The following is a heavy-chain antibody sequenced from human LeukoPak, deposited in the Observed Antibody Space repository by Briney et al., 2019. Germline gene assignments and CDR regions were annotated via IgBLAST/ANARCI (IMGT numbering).Heavy chain of an antibody. CDR1: GYSISSGYY. J-gene: IGHJ5*02. CDR2: IYHSGST. V-gene: IGHV4-38-2*02. D-gene: IGHD6-13*01. CDR3: ARESSSSYYWFDP. Sequence: SETLSLTCTVSGYSISSGYYWGWIRQPPGKGLEWIGSIYHSGSTYYNPSLKSRVTISVDTSKNQFSLKLSSVTAADTAVYYCARESSSSYYWFDPWGQGTLVTVSS.